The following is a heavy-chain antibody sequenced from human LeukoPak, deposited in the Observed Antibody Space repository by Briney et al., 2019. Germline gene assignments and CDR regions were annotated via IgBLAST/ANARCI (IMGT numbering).Heavy chain of an antibody. Sequence: ASVKVSCKASGYTFTSYGISWVRQAPGQGLEWMGWISAYNGNTNYAQKLQGRVTMTTDTSTSTAYVELRSLRSDDTAVYYWARQTLAYCGGDCYSPEFDYWGQGTLVTVSS. D-gene: IGHD2-21*02. V-gene: IGHV1-18*01. CDR1: GYTFTSYG. CDR3: ARQTLAYCGGDCYSPEFDY. J-gene: IGHJ4*02. CDR2: ISAYNGNT.